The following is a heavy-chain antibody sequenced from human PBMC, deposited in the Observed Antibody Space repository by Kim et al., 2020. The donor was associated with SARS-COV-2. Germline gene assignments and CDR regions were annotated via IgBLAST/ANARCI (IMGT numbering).Heavy chain of an antibody. J-gene: IGHJ4*02. CDR2: ISSSSSYI. Sequence: GGSLSLSCAASGFTFSSYSMNWVRQAPGKGLEWVSSISSSSSYIYYADSVKGRFTISRDNAKNSLYLQMNSLRAEDTAVYYCARIAARGGTFDYWGQGTLVTVSS. D-gene: IGHD6-6*01. CDR3: ARIAARGGTFDY. V-gene: IGHV3-21*01. CDR1: GFTFSSYS.